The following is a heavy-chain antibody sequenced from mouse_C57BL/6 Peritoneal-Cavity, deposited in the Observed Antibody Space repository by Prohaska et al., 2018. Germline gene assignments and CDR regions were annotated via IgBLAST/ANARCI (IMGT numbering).Heavy chain of an antibody. Sequence: SVKMSCKASGYTFTSYWITWVKQRPGQGLEWIGDIYPGSGSTNYNEKFKSKATLTVDTSSSTAYMQLSRLTSEDSAVDCCANQAYFDYWGQGTTLTVSS. V-gene: IGHV1-55*01. CDR1: GYTFTSYW. CDR2: IYPGSGST. J-gene: IGHJ2*01. CDR3: ANQAYFDY. D-gene: IGHD3-2*02.